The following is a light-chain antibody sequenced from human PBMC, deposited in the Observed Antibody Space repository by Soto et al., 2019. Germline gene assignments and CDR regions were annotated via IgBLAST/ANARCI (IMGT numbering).Light chain of an antibody. CDR1: QSIGVW. J-gene: IGKJ2*01. CDR3: QQYESYLYT. CDR2: KSS. V-gene: IGKV1-5*03. Sequence: DIPMTQSPSTLSASVGDRVTITCRARQSIGVWLAWYQQKPGQAPKLLIYKSSRLASGVPSRFSASGSGTEFTLTISSLQPDDFATYYCQQYESYLYTFGQGTQLGIK.